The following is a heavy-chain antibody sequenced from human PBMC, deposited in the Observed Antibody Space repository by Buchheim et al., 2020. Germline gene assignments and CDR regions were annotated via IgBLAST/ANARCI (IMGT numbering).Heavy chain of an antibody. D-gene: IGHD2-2*01. CDR2: IRSKNSSGAT. V-gene: IGHV3-49*04. CDR3: TRGRTASAIMDA. Sequence: EVQLVESGGGVVQPGRSLRLSCRGSGYTFGDYAMSWVRQAPGKGLEWIVHIRSKNSSGATEYAASVKGRFTISRDDSAHIAYLEMNRLETDETARYFCTRGRTASAIMDAWGKGTT. CDR1: GYTFGDYA. J-gene: IGHJ6*03.